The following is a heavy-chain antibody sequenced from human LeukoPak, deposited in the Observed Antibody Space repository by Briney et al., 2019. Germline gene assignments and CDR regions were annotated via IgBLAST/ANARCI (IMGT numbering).Heavy chain of an antibody. CDR2: IYHSGST. Sequence: SETLSLTCAVSGGSISSSNWWSWVRQPPRKGLEWIGEIYHSGSTNYNPSLKSRVTISVDKSKNQFSLKLSSVTAADTAVYYCATVYSSGWYAGDDAFDIWGQGTMVTVSS. J-gene: IGHJ3*02. CDR3: ATVYSSGWYAGDDAFDI. D-gene: IGHD6-19*01. V-gene: IGHV4-4*02. CDR1: GGSISSSNW.